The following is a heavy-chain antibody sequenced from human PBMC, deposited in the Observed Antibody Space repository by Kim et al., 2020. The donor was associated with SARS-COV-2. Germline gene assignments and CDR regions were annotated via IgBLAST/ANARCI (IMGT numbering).Heavy chain of an antibody. V-gene: IGHV3-11*05. Sequence: GGSLRLSCAASGFTFSDYYMSWIRQAPGKGLEWVSYISSSSSYTNYADSVKGRFTISRDNAKNSLYLQMNSLRAEDTAVYYCARGGYSDSGSPLSFDPWGQGTLVTVSS. CDR3: ARGGYSDSGSPLSFDP. J-gene: IGHJ5*02. CDR1: GFTFSDYY. D-gene: IGHD3-10*01. CDR2: ISSSSSYT.